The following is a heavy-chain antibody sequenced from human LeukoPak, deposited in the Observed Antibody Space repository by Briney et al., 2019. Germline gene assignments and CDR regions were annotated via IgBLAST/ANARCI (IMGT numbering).Heavy chain of an antibody. CDR1: GYTFTGYY. CDR2: INPNSGGT. J-gene: IGHJ4*02. CDR3: ARAGGYSSSPANY. V-gene: IGHV1-2*02. D-gene: IGHD6-13*01. Sequence: ASVKVSCKASGYTFTGYYMHWVRQAPGQGLEWMGWINPNSGGTNYAQKFQGRVTMTRDTSISTAYMELSRLRSDDTAVYYCARAGGYSSSPANYWGQGTLVTVSS.